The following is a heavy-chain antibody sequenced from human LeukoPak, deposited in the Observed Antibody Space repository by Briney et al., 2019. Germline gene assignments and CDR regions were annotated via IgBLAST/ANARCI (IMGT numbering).Heavy chain of an antibody. Sequence: SQTLSLTCTVSGGSISSGSYYWSWIRQPAGKGREWIGRIYTSGSTNYNPSLKSRVTISVDTSKNQFSLKLSSVTAADTAVYYCARESGSYYYYYMDVWGKGTTVTVSS. J-gene: IGHJ6*03. CDR1: GGSISSGSYY. V-gene: IGHV4-61*02. CDR2: IYTSGST. CDR3: ARESGSYYYYYMDV. D-gene: IGHD1-26*01.